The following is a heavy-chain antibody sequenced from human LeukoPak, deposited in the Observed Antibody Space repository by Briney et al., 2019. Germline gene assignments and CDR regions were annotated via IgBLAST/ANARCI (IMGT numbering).Heavy chain of an antibody. D-gene: IGHD6-13*01. V-gene: IGHV4-30-2*01. CDR3: ARSSVAAAGYFDY. J-gene: IGHJ4*02. CDR2: IYHSEST. CDR1: GGSISSGGYS. Sequence: SETLSLTCAVSGGSISSGGYSWSWIRQPPGQGLEWIGYIYHSESTYYNPSLKSRVTISVDRSKNQFSLKLSSVTAADAAVYYCARSSVAAAGYFDYWGQGTLVTVSS.